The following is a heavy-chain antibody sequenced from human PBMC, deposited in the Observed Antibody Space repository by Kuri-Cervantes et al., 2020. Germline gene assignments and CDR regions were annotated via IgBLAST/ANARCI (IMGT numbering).Heavy chain of an antibody. Sequence: ASVKVSCKASGYTFTGYYMHWVRQATGQGLEWMGWMNPNSGNTGYAQKFQGRVTMTRNTSISTAYMELSSLRSEDTAVYYCARGSYIVEHWGQGTLVTVSS. CDR1: GYTFTGYY. CDR3: ARGSYIVEH. J-gene: IGHJ4*02. D-gene: IGHD2-21*01. CDR2: MNPNSGNT. V-gene: IGHV1-8*02.